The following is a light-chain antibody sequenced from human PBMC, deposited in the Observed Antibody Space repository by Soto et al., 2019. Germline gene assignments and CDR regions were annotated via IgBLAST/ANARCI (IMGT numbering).Light chain of an antibody. CDR3: QQAHSFPIT. J-gene: IGKJ5*01. V-gene: IGKV1-12*01. Sequence: DIQMTQSPSSVSASVGERVTITCRAGQDISYWLAWYQQQSGKAPKLLIYAASSLQRGVPSRFSGSGSGTHFTLTISNLQPEDFATYYCQQAHSFPITFGQGTRLEIK. CDR2: AAS. CDR1: QDISYW.